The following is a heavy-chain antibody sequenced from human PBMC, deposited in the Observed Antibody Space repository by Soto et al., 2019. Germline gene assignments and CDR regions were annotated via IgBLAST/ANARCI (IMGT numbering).Heavy chain of an antibody. CDR3: AKHILSPGDGPGGMGV. Sequence: EAQLLESGGGLVQPGGSLRLSCAASGFTFSSYVMKWVRQAPGKGLEWVSSITGSGGSKYYADSVKGRFTISRDNSKKTLYLQMNGLRAEDTALYYWAKHILSPGDGPGGMGVLGQGTTVTVSS. CDR1: GFTFSSYV. D-gene: IGHD4-17*01. V-gene: IGHV3-23*01. CDR2: ITGSGGSK. J-gene: IGHJ6*02.